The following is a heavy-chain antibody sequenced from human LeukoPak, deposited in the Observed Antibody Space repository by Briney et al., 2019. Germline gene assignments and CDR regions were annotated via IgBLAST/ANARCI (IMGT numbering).Heavy chain of an antibody. Sequence: GGSLRLSCAASGFTFSSYSMNWVRQAPGKGLEWVSSISSSSSYIYYADSVKGRFTISRDNAKNSLYLQMNSLRAEDTAVYYCARENIAANIFDHWGQGTLVTVSS. V-gene: IGHV3-21*01. J-gene: IGHJ4*02. CDR2: ISSSSSYI. CDR1: GFTFSSYS. D-gene: IGHD6-6*01. CDR3: ARENIAANIFDH.